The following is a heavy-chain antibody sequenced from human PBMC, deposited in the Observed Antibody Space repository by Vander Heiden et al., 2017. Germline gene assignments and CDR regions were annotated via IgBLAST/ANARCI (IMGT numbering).Heavy chain of an antibody. CDR2: ISYDGSNK. V-gene: IGHV3-30-3*01. D-gene: IGHD3-10*01. Sequence: QVQLVESGGGVVQPGRSLRLSCAASGFTFSSYAMHWVRQAPGKGLEWVAVISYDGSNKYYADSVKGRFTISRDNSKNTLYLQMNSLRAEDTAVYYCASPGAFGELLTDYWGQGTLVTVSS. CDR1: GFTFSSYA. CDR3: ASPGAFGELLTDY. J-gene: IGHJ4*02.